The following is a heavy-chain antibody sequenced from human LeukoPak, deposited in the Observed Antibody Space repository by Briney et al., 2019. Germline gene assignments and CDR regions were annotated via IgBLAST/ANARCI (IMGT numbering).Heavy chain of an antibody. CDR2: VYYTGST. J-gene: IGHJ4*02. CDR3: ARQDFGSGIVPGY. Sequence: PSETLSLTCTVSGASITNSLYYWGWIRQPPGKGLEWIATVYYTGSTYYNPSLKSRVTISIDTSKSQFSLKLRSVTDADMAVYYCARQDFGSGIVPGYWGQGTLVTVSS. D-gene: IGHD3-10*01. CDR1: GASITNSLYY. V-gene: IGHV4-39*01.